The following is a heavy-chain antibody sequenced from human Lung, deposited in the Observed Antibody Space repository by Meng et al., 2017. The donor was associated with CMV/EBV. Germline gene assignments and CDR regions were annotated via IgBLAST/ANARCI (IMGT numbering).Heavy chain of an antibody. V-gene: IGHV3-30-3*01. Sequence: QVPLVASGACVVQPGRSLRLSCADSGFTFSRYASHLFLQAPGKGLEWVAVISYDGSNKYYAYSVKGRFTISRDNSKNTLYLQMNSLRAEDTAVYYCAHGGGDCWGQGTLVTVSS. J-gene: IGHJ4*02. CDR2: ISYDGSNK. D-gene: IGHD2-15*01. CDR1: GFTFSRYA. CDR3: AHGGGDC.